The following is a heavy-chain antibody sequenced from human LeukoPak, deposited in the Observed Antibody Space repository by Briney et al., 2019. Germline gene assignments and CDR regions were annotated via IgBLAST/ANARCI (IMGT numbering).Heavy chain of an antibody. CDR3: AGWEYQPQIDY. CDR2: IYTSGST. V-gene: IGHV4-4*07. CDR1: GGSISSYY. J-gene: IGHJ4*02. Sequence: SETLSLTCTASGGSISSYYWSWIGQPAGKGLEWIGRIYTSGSTNYNPSLKSRVTMSVDTSKNQFSLKLSSVTAADTAVYYCAGWEYQPQIDYWGQGTLVTVSS. D-gene: IGHD2-2*01.